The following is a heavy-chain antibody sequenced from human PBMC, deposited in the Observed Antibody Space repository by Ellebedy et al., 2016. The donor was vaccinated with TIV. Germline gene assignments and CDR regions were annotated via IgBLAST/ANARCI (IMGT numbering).Heavy chain of an antibody. CDR3: ARGGAYFPGEIDY. V-gene: IGHV1-69*13. J-gene: IGHJ4*02. CDR1: GGTFRSYA. Sequence: SVKVSCXASGGTFRSYAISWVRQAPGQGLEWMGKIIPMFGTVNYAQKFQGRVTITADESTSTAYMELSSLRSEDTAVYYCARGGAYFPGEIDYWGQGTLVTVSS. D-gene: IGHD3-10*01. CDR2: IIPMFGTV.